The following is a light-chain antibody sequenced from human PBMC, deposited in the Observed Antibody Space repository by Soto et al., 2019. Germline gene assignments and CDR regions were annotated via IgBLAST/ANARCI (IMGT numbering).Light chain of an antibody. V-gene: IGKV3-15*01. CDR2: DAS. CDR1: QSISSN. J-gene: IGKJ1*01. Sequence: IVMTQSPATLSVSPGEGATLSCRASQSISSNLAWYQQKPGQAPRLVIFDASTRATGIPDRFSGRGSGTDFTLTISDLQPDDFATYYCQQYDTYSRTFGQGTKVDIK. CDR3: QQYDTYSRT.